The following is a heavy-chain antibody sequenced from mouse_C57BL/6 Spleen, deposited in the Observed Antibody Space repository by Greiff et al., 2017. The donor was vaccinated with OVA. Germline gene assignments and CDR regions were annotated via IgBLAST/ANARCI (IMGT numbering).Heavy chain of an antibody. CDR2: IDPSDSYT. CDR1: GYTFTSYW. Sequence: QVQLKQPGAELVMPGASVKLSCKASGYTFTSYWMHWVKQRPGQGLEWIGEIDPSDSYTNYNQKFKGKSTLTVDKSSSTAYMQLSSLTSEDSAVYYCARWEGSSYENYFDYWGQGTTLTVSS. CDR3: ARWEGSSYENYFDY. D-gene: IGHD1-1*01. V-gene: IGHV1-69*01. J-gene: IGHJ2*01.